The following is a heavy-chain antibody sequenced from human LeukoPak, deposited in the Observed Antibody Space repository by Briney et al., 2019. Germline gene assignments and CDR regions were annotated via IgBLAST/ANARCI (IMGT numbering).Heavy chain of an antibody. J-gene: IGHJ4*01. D-gene: IGHD3-16*01. CDR2: IKEDGSEK. CDR3: ARQGDDY. V-gene: IGHV3-7*01. CDR1: GFTFSNYW. Sequence: GGSLRLSCAASGFTFSNYWMSWVRQAPGKGLECVANIKEDGSEKYYVDSVRGRFTISRDNAKNSLYLQMNSLRAEDTAVYYCARQGDDYWGHGTLVTVSS.